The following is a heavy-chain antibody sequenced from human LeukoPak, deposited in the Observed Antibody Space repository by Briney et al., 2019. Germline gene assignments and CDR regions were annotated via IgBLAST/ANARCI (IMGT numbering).Heavy chain of an antibody. Sequence: PGGSLRLSCAASGFTFSSYSMNWVRQALVNGLEWVSSISSSSSYIYYADSVKGRFTISRDNAKNSLYLQMNSLRAEDTAVYYCARMLFTLGELVPFDYWGQGTLVTVSS. D-gene: IGHD6-6*01. CDR3: ARMLFTLGELVPFDY. V-gene: IGHV3-21*01. CDR1: GFTFSSYS. J-gene: IGHJ4*02. CDR2: ISSSSSYI.